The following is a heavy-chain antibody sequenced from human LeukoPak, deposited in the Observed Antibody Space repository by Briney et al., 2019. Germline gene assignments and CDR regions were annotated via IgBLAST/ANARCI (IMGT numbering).Heavy chain of an antibody. CDR1: GFTFSSYG. D-gene: IGHD1-7*01. J-gene: IGHJ6*02. CDR3: AKDRANYNYYYYYGMDV. Sequence: PGGSLRLSCAASGFTFSSYGMHWVRQAPGKGLEWVAVISYDGSNKYYADSVKGRFTISRDNSKNTLYLQMNSLRAEDTAVYYCAKDRANYNYYYYYGMDVWGQGTTVTVSS. V-gene: IGHV3-30*18. CDR2: ISYDGSNK.